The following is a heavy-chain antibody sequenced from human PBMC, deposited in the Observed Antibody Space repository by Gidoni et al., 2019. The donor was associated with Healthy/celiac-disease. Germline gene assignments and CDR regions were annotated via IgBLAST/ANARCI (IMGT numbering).Heavy chain of an antibody. CDR1: GGPFSSYA. V-gene: IGHV1-69*04. CDR3: ARGKGDCSGGSCYPTGY. CDR2: IIPILGIA. J-gene: IGHJ4*02. D-gene: IGHD2-15*01. Sequence: QVQLVQSGAEVKKPGSSVKVSCKASGGPFSSYAISWVRQAPGQGLEWMGRIIPILGIANYAQKFQGRVTITADKSTSTAYMELSSLRSEDTAVYYCARGKGDCSGGSCYPTGYWGQGTLVTVSS.